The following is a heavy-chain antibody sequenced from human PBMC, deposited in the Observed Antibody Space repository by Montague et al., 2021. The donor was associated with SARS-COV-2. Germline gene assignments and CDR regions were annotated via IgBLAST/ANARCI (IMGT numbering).Heavy chain of an antibody. CDR2: ISYDGSNK. V-gene: IGHV3-30*04. J-gene: IGHJ5*02. CDR1: GFTFSSYA. CDR3: ARPYSGSYLGWFDP. D-gene: IGHD1-26*01. Sequence: SLRLSFSASGFTFSSYAMHWVRQAPGKGLEWVAVISYDGSNKYYADSVKGRFTISRDNSKNTLYLQMNSLRAEDTAVYYCARPYSGSYLGWFDPWGQGTLVTVSS.